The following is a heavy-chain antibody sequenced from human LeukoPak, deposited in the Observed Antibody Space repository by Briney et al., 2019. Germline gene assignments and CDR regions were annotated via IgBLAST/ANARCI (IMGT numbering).Heavy chain of an antibody. J-gene: IGHJ3*02. CDR3: AREIVAGLGVSFDI. CDR2: INHSGRT. V-gene: IGHV4-34*01. CDR1: GGSFSGYY. Sequence: KASETLSLTCAVYGGSFSGYYWSCIRQPPGKGLEWIGEINHSGRTNYNPSLKSRVTISVDTSKNQFSLKLSSVTAADTAVYYCAREIVAGLGVSFDIWGQGTMVTVSS. D-gene: IGHD5-12*01.